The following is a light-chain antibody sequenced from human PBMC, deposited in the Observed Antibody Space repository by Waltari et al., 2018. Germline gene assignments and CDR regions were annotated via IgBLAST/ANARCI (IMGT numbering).Light chain of an antibody. CDR1: QGILDGSNNRNS. Sequence: DIVMTQSPDSLAVSLGERATINCKSSQGILDGSNNRNSLAWYQQKPGQSPNLLIYWASTRESGVPDRFSGSGSGTDFSLTISSLQAEDVAVYYCQQYYTPPWTFGQGTKVEI. J-gene: IGKJ1*01. V-gene: IGKV4-1*01. CDR3: QQYYTPPWT. CDR2: WAS.